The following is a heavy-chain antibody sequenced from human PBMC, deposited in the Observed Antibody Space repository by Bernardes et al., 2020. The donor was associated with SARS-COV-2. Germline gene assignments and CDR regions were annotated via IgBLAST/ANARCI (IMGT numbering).Heavy chain of an antibody. CDR2: ISYDGSNK. D-gene: IGHD2-21*02. CDR3: AKDRDMIVMTAHGLDV. CDR1: EFTFSNYG. Sequence: GGSLRLSCAASEFTFSNYGMHWVRQAPGKGLEWVAVISYDGSNKHYVDSVKGRFTISRDNSKKMLFLQMNSLRAEDTALYYCAKDRDMIVMTAHGLDVWGQGTTVTVSS. J-gene: IGHJ6*02. V-gene: IGHV3-30*18.